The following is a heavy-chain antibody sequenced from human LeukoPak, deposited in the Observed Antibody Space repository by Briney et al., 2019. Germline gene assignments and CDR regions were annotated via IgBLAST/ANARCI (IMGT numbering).Heavy chain of an antibody. CDR3: ARDDFSYYYGMDV. CDR2: INPNSGGT. D-gene: IGHD3/OR15-3a*01. V-gene: IGHV1-2*06. CDR1: GYTFPGYY. Sequence: ASVKFCCKASGYTFPGYYMYCVRQAPGQWLEWMGRINPNSGGTNYAQKFQGRVTMTRDTSISTAYMELSRLRSDDTAVYYCARDDFSYYYGMDVWGQGATVTVSS. J-gene: IGHJ6*02.